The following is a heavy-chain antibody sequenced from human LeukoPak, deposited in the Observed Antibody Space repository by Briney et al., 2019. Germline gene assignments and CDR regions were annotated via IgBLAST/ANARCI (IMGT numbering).Heavy chain of an antibody. V-gene: IGHV3-48*01. CDR3: ARYGSSWSCDY. D-gene: IGHD6-13*01. CDR2: ISSSGSTI. CDR1: GFTFRTFN. Sequence: GGSLRLSCTASGFTFRTFNMHWVRQAPGKGLEWVSYISSSGSTIYYADSVKGRFTTSRDNAKNSLYLQMNSLRAEDTAVYYCARYGSSWSCDYWGQGTLVTVSS. J-gene: IGHJ4*02.